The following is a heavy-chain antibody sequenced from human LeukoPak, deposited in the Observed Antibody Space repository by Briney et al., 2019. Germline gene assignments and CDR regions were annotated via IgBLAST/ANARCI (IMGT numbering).Heavy chain of an antibody. D-gene: IGHD3-10*01. V-gene: IGHV3-21*01. Sequence: PGGSLRLSCAASGFSFSSSAMNWVRQAPGKGLEWVSAITSTSNHINYADSVKGRFTISRDSANNSLYLQMNSLRAEDTAVYYCARVYSANGYGSGYYDYWGQGTLVTVSS. CDR3: ARVYSANGYGSGYYDY. CDR1: GFSFSSSA. J-gene: IGHJ4*02. CDR2: ITSTSNHI.